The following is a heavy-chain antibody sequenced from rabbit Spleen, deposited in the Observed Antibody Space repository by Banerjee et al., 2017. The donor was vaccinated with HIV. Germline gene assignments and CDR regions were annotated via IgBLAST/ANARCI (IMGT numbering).Heavy chain of an antibody. D-gene: IGHD1-1*01. Sequence: QQQLVESGGGLVKPGASLTLTCKASGFSFSDRDVMCWVRQAPGKGLEWIACINTYTVKSVYASWATGRFTFSKTSSTTVDLKMTSLTAADTATYFCARGVIGDGNYIHDINFWGPGTLVTVS. J-gene: IGHJ4*01. CDR3: ARGVIGDGNYIHDINF. CDR1: GFSFSDRDV. CDR2: INTYTVKS. V-gene: IGHV1S45*01.